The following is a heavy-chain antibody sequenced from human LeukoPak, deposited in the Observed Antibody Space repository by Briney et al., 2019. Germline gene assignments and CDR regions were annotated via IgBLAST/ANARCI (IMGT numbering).Heavy chain of an antibody. Sequence: ASVKVSCKASGGTFSSYAISWVRQAPGLGPEWMGWISGYNGNTNYAQKVQGRVTMTTDTSTSTAYMELRSLRFDDTAVYYCARDQSVRLLQTSSTYFKHVFAIWGQGSMVTVSS. CDR3: ARDQSVRLLQTSSTYFKHVFAI. CDR2: ISGYNGNT. CDR1: GGTFSSYA. J-gene: IGHJ3*02. V-gene: IGHV1-18*01. D-gene: IGHD6-13*01.